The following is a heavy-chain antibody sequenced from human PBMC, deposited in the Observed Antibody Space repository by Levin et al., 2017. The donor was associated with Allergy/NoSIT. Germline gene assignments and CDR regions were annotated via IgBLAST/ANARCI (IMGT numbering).Heavy chain of an antibody. CDR3: ARVRTGYYQLGGYYYYYYMDV. J-gene: IGHJ6*03. CDR2: ISAYNGNT. D-gene: IGHD3-9*01. CDR1: GYTFTSYG. V-gene: IGHV1-18*01. Sequence: ASVKVSCKASGYTFTSYGISWVRQAPEQGLEWMGWISAYNGNTNYAQKLQGRVTMTTDTSTSTAYMELRSLRSDDTAVYYCARVRTGYYQLGGYYYYYYMDVWGKGTTVTVSS.